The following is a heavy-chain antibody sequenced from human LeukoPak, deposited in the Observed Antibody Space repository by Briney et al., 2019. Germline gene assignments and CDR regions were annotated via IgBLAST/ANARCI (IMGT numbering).Heavy chain of an antibody. Sequence: SETLSLTCTVSGGSISSSSYYWGWIRQPPGKGLEWIGSIYYSGSTYYNPSLKSRVTISVDTSKNQFSLKLSSVTAADRAVYYCARQTGSGLLILPGGQGSLVTVSS. V-gene: IGHV4-39*01. CDR1: GGSISSSSYY. J-gene: IGHJ4*02. CDR3: ARQTGSGLLILP. CDR2: IYYSGST. D-gene: IGHD3/OR15-3a*01.